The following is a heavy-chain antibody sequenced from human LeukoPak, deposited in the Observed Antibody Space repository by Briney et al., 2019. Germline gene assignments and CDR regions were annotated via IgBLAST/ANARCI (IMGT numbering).Heavy chain of an antibody. CDR3: ASDEWFGELLYGFDP. CDR2: IYYSGST. V-gene: IGHV4-39*01. Sequence: TSETLSLTCTVSGGSISSSSYYWGWIRQPPGKGLEWIGSIYYSGSTYYNPSLKSRVTISVDTSKNQFSLKLSSVTAADTAVYYCASDEWFGELLYGFDPWGQGTLVTVSS. J-gene: IGHJ5*02. D-gene: IGHD3-10*01. CDR1: GGSISSSSYY.